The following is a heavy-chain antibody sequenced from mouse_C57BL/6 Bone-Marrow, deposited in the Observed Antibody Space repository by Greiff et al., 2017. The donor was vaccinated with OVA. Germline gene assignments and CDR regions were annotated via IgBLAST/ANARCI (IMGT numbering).Heavy chain of an antibody. J-gene: IGHJ2*01. CDR2: ISYDGSN. Sequence: EVKVEESGPGLVKPSQSLSLTCSVTGYSITSGYYWNWIRQFPGNKLEWMGYISYDGSNNYNPSLKNRISITRDTSKNQFFLKLNSVTTEDTATYYCARDSYYGLDYWGQGTTLTVSS. CDR3: ARDSYYGLDY. D-gene: IGHD2-10*01. CDR1: GYSITSGYY. V-gene: IGHV3-6*01.